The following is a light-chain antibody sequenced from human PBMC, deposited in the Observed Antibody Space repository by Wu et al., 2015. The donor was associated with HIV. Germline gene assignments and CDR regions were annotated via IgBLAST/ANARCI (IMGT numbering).Light chain of an antibody. Sequence: EIVLTQSPGTLSLSPGGRATLSCRASQSVSSSSLAWYQQKPGQAPRLLIYGASSRATGIPDRFSGSGSGTDFTLTISRLEPEDFAVYYCQQYDSSPQTFGQGTKVEIK. CDR1: QSVSSSS. V-gene: IGKV3-20*01. J-gene: IGKJ1*01. CDR3: QQYDSSPQT. CDR2: GAS.